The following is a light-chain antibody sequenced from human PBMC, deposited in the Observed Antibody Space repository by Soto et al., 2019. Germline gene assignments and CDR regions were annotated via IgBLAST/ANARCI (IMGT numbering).Light chain of an antibody. CDR3: QQSYSTPRA. V-gene: IGKV1-39*01. CDR1: QGITSY. J-gene: IGKJ3*01. Sequence: IQVTQSPSSLSASVGDRVTITCRASQGITSYLNWYQQKPGKAPKLLIYAASSLQSGVPSRFSGSGSGTDFTLTISSLQPEDFATYFCQQSYSTPRAFGPGTKVNIK. CDR2: AAS.